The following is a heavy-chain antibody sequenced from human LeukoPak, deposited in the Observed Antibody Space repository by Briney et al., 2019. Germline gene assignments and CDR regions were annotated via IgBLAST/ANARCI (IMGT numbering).Heavy chain of an antibody. V-gene: IGHV1-8*01. CDR1: VYTFTSYD. J-gene: IGHJ6*03. Sequence: ASVTVSCKASVYTFTSYDINWVRQATGQGLEWMGWMNPNSGNTGYAQKFQGRVTMTRNTSISTAYMELSSLRSEDTAVYYCARMSLIAARPNYYYMDVWGKGTTVTVSS. CDR3: ARMSLIAARPNYYYMDV. CDR2: MNPNSGNT. D-gene: IGHD6-6*01.